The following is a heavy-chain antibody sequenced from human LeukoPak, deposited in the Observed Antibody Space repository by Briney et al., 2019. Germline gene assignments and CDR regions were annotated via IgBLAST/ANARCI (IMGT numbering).Heavy chain of an antibody. J-gene: IGHJ4*02. V-gene: IGHV3-33*01. CDR1: GFSFRTYN. CDR3: AREEWLVGSYFDY. D-gene: IGHD6-19*01. CDR2: IWSDGSKE. Sequence: GGSLRLSCTASGFSFRTYNLHWVRQAPGKGLEWVALIWSDGSKEYYIDSVKGRFTISRDNSKNTVSLQMNSLRVEDTAVYYCAREEWLVGSYFDYWGQGTLVTVSS.